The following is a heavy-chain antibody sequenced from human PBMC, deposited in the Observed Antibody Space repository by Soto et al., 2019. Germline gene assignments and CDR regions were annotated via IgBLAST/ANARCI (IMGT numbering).Heavy chain of an antibody. D-gene: IGHD6-6*01. Sequence: QVQLVQSGAEVKKPGSSVKVSCKASGGTFSSYAISWVRQAPGQGLEWMGGIIPIFGTANYAQKFQGRVTITADESTSTAYMELSSLRSEDTTVYYCASTGIAARREYYFDYWGQGTLVTVSS. CDR1: GGTFSSYA. J-gene: IGHJ4*02. V-gene: IGHV1-69*01. CDR3: ASTGIAARREYYFDY. CDR2: IIPIFGTA.